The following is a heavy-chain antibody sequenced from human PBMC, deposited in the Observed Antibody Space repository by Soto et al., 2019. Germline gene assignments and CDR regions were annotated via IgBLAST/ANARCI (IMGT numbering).Heavy chain of an antibody. V-gene: IGHV4-30-4*01. Sequence: SETLSLTCTVSGGSICSGDYYWSWIRQPPGKGLEWIGYIYYSGSTYYNPSLKSRAAISMDTSKNQFSLSLTSVTAADTAVYYCARAGFSYGHLLFWGQGIRVTVSS. CDR3: ARAGFSYGHLLF. CDR2: IYYSGST. D-gene: IGHD3-10*01. J-gene: IGHJ4*02. CDR1: GGSICSGDYY.